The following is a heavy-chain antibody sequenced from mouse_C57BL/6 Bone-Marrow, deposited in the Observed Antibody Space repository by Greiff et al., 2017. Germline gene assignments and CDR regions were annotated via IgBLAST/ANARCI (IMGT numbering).Heavy chain of an antibody. D-gene: IGHD1-1*01. CDR3: ANYYGSSSYYAMDY. J-gene: IGHJ4*01. V-gene: IGHV2-9*01. CDR2: IWGGGST. CDR1: GFSLTSYG. Sequence: VKLMESGPGLVAPSQSLSITCTVSGFSLTSYGVDWVRQPPGKGLEWLGVIWGGGSTNYNSALMSRLSISKDNSKSQVFLKMNSLQTDDTAMYYWANYYGSSSYYAMDYWGQGTSVTVSS.